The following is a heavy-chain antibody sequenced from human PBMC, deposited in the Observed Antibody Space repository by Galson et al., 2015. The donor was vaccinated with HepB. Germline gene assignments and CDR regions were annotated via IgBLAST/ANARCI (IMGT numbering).Heavy chain of an antibody. Sequence: SLRLSCAASGFTFSDYYMGWIRQAPGKGLEWVSYISSSGSTIYYADSVKGRFTISRDNAKNSLYLQMNSLRAEDTAVYYCAKVKRKYVLRFLEPRGGYFDYWGQGTLVTVSS. D-gene: IGHD3-3*01. CDR3: AKVKRKYVLRFLEPRGGYFDY. V-gene: IGHV3-11*01. CDR2: ISSSGSTI. CDR1: GFTFSDYY. J-gene: IGHJ4*02.